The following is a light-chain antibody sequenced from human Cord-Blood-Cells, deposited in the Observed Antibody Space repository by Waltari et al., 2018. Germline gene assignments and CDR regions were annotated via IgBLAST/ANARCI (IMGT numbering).Light chain of an antibody. CDR2: DAS. CDR1: QSVSSY. J-gene: IGKJ4*01. Sequence: EIVLTQSPATLSLSPGARATLSCRASQSVSSYLAWYQQKPGQAPRLLIYDASNRATGIPARFSGSGSGTDFTLTISSLEPEDFAVYYCQQRSNWPPLTFGGGTKVGIK. V-gene: IGKV3-11*01. CDR3: QQRSNWPPLT.